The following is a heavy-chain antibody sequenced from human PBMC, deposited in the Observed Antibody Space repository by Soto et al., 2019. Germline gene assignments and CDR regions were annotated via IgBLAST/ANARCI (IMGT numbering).Heavy chain of an antibody. CDR2: IYYSGYT. D-gene: IGHD4-17*01. CDR1: GGSISSGDYK. J-gene: IGHJ4*02. Sequence: QVQLQESGPGLVKPSQTLSLTCTVSGGSISSGDYKWSWIRQPPGKGLEWIGYIYYSGYTYNNPSLKSRVATSVDTSKNQFSLKLSSVTAADTAVYYCARSDDYVAFDYWAREPWSPSHQ. V-gene: IGHV4-30-4*01. CDR3: ARSDDYVAFDY.